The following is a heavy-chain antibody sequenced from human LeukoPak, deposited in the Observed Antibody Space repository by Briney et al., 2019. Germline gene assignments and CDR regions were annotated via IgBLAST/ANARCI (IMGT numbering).Heavy chain of an antibody. CDR3: ARGKLDY. CDR2: INPKSGAT. J-gene: IGHJ4*02. Sequence: ASVKVSCKASGYTFIDYYLHWVRQAPGQGLEWVGWINPKSGATNYAQNFQGRFTVTRDTSINTAFMELSRLTSDDTAVYYCARGKLDYWGQGTLVTVSS. CDR1: GYTFIDYY. V-gene: IGHV1-2*02.